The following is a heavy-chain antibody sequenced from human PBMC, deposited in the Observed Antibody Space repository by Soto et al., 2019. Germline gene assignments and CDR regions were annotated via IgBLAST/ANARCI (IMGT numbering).Heavy chain of an antibody. CDR1: GGSFSGYY. V-gene: IGHV4-34*01. D-gene: IGHD2-2*01. CDR2: INHSGST. J-gene: IGHJ5*02. CDR3: ARGYFQYCSSTSCSNNWFDP. Sequence: QVQLQQWGAGLLKPSETLSLTCAVYGGSFSGYYWSWIRQPPGKGLEWIGEINHSGSTNYNPSPKSRVTISVDTSKNQFSLKLSSVTAADTAVYYCARGYFQYCSSTSCSNNWFDPWGQGTLVTVSS.